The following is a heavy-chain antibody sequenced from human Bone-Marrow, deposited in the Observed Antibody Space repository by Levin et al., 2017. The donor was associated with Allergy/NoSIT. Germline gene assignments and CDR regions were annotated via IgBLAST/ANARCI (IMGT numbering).Heavy chain of an antibody. J-gene: IGHJ4*02. Sequence: PGGSLRLSCAASGFSFSNYAMSWVRQAPGKGLEWVSFISAGRIYYADSVKGRFRISRDDYRNMLYVEMKSLRDDDTAVYYCAKGDRYDSSGYYDWGQGTQVTVSS. CDR3: AKGDRYDSSGYYD. D-gene: IGHD3-22*01. V-gene: IGHV3-23*01. CDR1: GFSFSNYA. CDR2: ISAGRI.